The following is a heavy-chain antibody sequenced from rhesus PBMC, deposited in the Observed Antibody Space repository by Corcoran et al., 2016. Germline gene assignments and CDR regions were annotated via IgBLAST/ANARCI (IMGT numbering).Heavy chain of an antibody. CDR3: ARGGYNNWADY. CDR2: IRGSNVGT. V-gene: IGHV4-165*01. J-gene: IGHJ4*01. Sequence: QVQLQESGPGLVKPSETLSLTCAVSGGSFSGYYLGWIRQPPGKGLEWIGYIRGSNVGTDYTPSRKSRVTISTDTSKNQFSLKLSSVTAADTAVYYCARGGYNNWADYWGQGVLVTVSS. D-gene: IGHD6-13*01. CDR1: GGSFSGYY.